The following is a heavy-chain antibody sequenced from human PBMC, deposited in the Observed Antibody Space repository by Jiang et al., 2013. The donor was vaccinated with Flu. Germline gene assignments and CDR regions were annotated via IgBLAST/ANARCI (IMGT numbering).Heavy chain of an antibody. CDR2: INHSGST. J-gene: IGHJ5*01. CDR3: ARGRGYGSGSYYKA. D-gene: IGHD3-10*01. V-gene: IGHV4-34*01. Sequence: LLKPSETLSLSCAVYVGSFSGYNWSWIRQPPGKGLEWIGEINHSGSTNYNPSLKSRVTISIDTSKNQFSLKLSSVTAADTAVYYCARGRGYGSGSYYKAWGQGTLVTFSS. CDR1: VGSFSGYN.